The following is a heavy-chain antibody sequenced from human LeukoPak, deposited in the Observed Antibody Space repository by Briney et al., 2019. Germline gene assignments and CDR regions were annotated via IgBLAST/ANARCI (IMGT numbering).Heavy chain of an antibody. Sequence: GGSLRLSCAASGFTFSSYAMWWVRQAPGKGLEWVAVIEYDGSYKYYADSVKGRFTISRDNSKNTLYLQMNSLRAEDTAVYYCARGAVGIDIWGQGTMVTVSS. J-gene: IGHJ3*02. D-gene: IGHD1-1*01. V-gene: IGHV3-33*07. CDR1: GFTFSSYA. CDR3: ARGAVGIDI. CDR2: IEYDGSYK.